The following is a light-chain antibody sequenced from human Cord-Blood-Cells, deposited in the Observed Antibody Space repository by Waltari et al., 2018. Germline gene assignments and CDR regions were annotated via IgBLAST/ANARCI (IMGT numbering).Light chain of an antibody. Sequence: QSALTQPASVSGSPGQSITISCTGTSSDVGGYNYVSCYQQHPGQAPKLMIYDVSNRPSGVSNRFSCSKSGNTASLTISGLQAEDEADYYCSSYTSSSTLVFGGGTKLTVL. CDR2: DVS. V-gene: IGLV2-14*03. CDR3: SSYTSSSTLV. CDR1: SSDVGGYNY. J-gene: IGLJ3*02.